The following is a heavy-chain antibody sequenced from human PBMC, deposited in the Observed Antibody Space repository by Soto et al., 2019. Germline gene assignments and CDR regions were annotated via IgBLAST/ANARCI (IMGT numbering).Heavy chain of an antibody. V-gene: IGHV3-21*01. CDR1: GFTFSSYS. CDR3: ARDRRYYDSSGYPMGDNWFDP. Sequence: PGGSLRLSCAASGFTFSSYSMNWVRQAPGKGLEWVSSISSSSSYIYYADSVKGRFTISRDNAKNSLYLQMNSLRAEDTAVYYCARDRRYYDSSGYPMGDNWFDPWGQRTLVTVSS. D-gene: IGHD3-22*01. CDR2: ISSSSSYI. J-gene: IGHJ5*02.